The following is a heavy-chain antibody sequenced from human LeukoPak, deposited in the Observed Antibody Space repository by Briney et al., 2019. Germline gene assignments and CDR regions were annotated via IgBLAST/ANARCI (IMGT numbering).Heavy chain of an antibody. D-gene: IGHD5-24*01. CDR3: ATEYGIGYNHHYWYFDL. V-gene: IGHV4-39*01. CDR2: IYYTGST. J-gene: IGHJ2*01. CDR1: GGSIRSSNYY. Sequence: SETLSLTCTVSGGSIRSSNYYWGWIRQPPGKGLEWIGSIYYTGSTYYSPSLESRVTVSVDTSKNQFSLKLSSVTAADAAVYYCATEYGIGYNHHYWYFDLWGRGTLVTVSS.